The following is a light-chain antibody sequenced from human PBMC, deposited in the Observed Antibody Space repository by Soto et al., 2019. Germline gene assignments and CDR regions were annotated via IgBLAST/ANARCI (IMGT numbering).Light chain of an antibody. CDR2: DVS. CDR3: CSYAGSYTHWV. CDR1: SSDVGGYNY. V-gene: IGLV2-11*01. Sequence: QSVLTQPRSVSGSPGQSVTISCPGTSSDVGGYNYVSWYQQHPGKAPKLMIYDVSKRPSGVPDRFSGSKSGNTASLTISGLQAEDEADYYCCSYAGSYTHWVFGGGTKVTVL. J-gene: IGLJ3*02.